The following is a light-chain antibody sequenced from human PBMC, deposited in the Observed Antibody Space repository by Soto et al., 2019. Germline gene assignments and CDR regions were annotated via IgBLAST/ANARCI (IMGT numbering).Light chain of an antibody. J-gene: IGLJ1*01. Sequence: QSVLTQPHSASGTPGQRVTISCSGSSSNIGTSSVHWFQQLPGTAPKLLTSTTNQRPSGVPERFSGSKSGTSASLAISGPQSEDDADYYCAAWDDSLNGHVFGTGTKVTVL. CDR3: AAWDDSLNGHV. CDR1: SSNIGTSS. CDR2: TTN. V-gene: IGLV1-44*01.